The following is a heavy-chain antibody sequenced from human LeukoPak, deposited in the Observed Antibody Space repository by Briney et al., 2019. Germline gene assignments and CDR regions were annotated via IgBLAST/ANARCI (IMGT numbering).Heavy chain of an antibody. D-gene: IGHD3-22*01. CDR1: GFTFSSYW. CDR2: IKQDGSEK. CDR3: ARDSGGSGYFHYYMDV. V-gene: IGHV3-7*01. J-gene: IGHJ6*03. Sequence: PGGSLRLSCAAPGFTFSSYWMSWVRQAPGKGLEWVANIKQDGSEKYYVDSVKGRFTISRDNAKNSLYLQMNSLRAEDTAVYYCARDSGGSGYFHYYMDVWGKGTTVTVSS.